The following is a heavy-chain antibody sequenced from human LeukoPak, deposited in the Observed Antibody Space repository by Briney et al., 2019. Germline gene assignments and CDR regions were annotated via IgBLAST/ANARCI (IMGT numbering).Heavy chain of an antibody. CDR3: SKAAKVWQWLITSFDY. CDR1: APTFSSHG. CDR2: ISYDESNK. V-gene: IGHV3-30*18. Sequence: PGGSLRLSCAPSAPTFSSHGMHWVRQAPGKGLEWVAIISYDESNKYYADSVKGRFTISRDNSKNTLYLQMNSLRTEDTAVYYCSKAAKVWQWLITSFDYWGQGTLVTVSS. J-gene: IGHJ4*02. D-gene: IGHD6-19*01.